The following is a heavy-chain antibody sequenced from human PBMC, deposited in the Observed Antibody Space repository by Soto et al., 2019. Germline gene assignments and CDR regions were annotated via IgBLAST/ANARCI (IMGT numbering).Heavy chain of an antibody. CDR1: GVSINSSSY. J-gene: IGHJ6*02. V-gene: IGHV4-39*01. CDR3: RRSSRYSTDV. D-gene: IGHD6-13*01. Sequence: QLQLQESGPGLVKPSETLSLTCTVSGVSINSSSYWGWIRQPPGKGLGWIGSIYSIGSTYCNPSLKSRVTISVDTSKNQFSLKLSSVTAADTAVYYCRRSSRYSTDVWGQGTTVTVSS. CDR2: IYSIGST.